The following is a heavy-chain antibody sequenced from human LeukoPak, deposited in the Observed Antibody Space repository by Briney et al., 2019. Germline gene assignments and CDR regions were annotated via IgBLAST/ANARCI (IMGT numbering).Heavy chain of an antibody. CDR3: ARTRSDGYNDC. Sequence: SETLSLTCTVSGGSISGYYWSWIRQPPGKGLEWIAYIYYSGSTNYNPSLKSRVTISVDTSKNQFSLKLCSVTAADTAVYFCARTRSDGYNDCWGQGTLVTVSS. V-gene: IGHV4-59*01. CDR1: GGSISGYY. J-gene: IGHJ4*02. CDR2: IYYSGST. D-gene: IGHD5-24*01.